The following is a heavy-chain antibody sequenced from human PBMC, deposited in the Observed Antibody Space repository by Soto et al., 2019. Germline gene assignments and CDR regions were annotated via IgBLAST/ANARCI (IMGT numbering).Heavy chain of an antibody. D-gene: IGHD6-6*01. Sequence: SETLSLTCAVYGGSFSGYYWSWIRQPPGKGLEWIGEINHSGSTNYNPSLKSRVTISVDTSKNQFSLKLSSVTAADTAVYYCARGAGGAARPKHYYYYMDVWGKGTTVTVSS. CDR3: ARGAGGAARPKHYYYYMDV. CDR1: GGSFSGYY. V-gene: IGHV4-34*01. J-gene: IGHJ6*03. CDR2: INHSGST.